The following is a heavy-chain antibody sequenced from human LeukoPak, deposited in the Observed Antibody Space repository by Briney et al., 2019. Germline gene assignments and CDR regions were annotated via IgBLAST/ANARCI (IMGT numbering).Heavy chain of an antibody. CDR2: INQDGDDK. Sequence: PGGSLRLSRAATGFRFNTYWMSWVRQAPGKGPEWVANINQDGDDKNYLGSVRGRFTITRHNAENSLHLQMNSLRVEDTAVYYCVRDKQVGATYFDYWGQGSLVTVS. CDR1: GFRFNTYW. D-gene: IGHD1-26*01. CDR3: VRDKQVGATYFDY. J-gene: IGHJ4*02. V-gene: IGHV3-7*01.